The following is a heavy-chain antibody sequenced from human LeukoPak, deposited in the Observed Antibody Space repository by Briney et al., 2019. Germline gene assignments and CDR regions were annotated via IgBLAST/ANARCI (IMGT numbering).Heavy chain of an antibody. CDR2: ISSSSSYI. J-gene: IGHJ4*02. Sequence: GGSLRLSCAASGFTFSSYSMNWVRQAPGKGLEWVSSISSSSSYIYYADSVKGRFTISRDNAKNSLHLQMNSLRAEDTAVYYCARDLYSSANFDYWGQGTLVTVSS. CDR1: GFTFSSYS. CDR3: ARDLYSSANFDY. D-gene: IGHD6-19*01. V-gene: IGHV3-21*01.